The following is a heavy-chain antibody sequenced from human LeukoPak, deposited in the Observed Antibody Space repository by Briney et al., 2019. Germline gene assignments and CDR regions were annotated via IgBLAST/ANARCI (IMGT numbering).Heavy chain of an antibody. D-gene: IGHD3-3*01. CDR1: GGSISSYY. CDR3: ARDSHLGGIFEVVAHYYGMDV. Sequence: SETLSLTCTVSGGSISSYYWSWIRQPPGKGLEWIGYIYYSGSTNYNPSLKSRVTISVDTSKNQFSLKLSSVTAADTAVYYCARDSHLGGIFEVVAHYYGMDVWGQGTTVTVSS. V-gene: IGHV4-59*01. CDR2: IYYSGST. J-gene: IGHJ6*02.